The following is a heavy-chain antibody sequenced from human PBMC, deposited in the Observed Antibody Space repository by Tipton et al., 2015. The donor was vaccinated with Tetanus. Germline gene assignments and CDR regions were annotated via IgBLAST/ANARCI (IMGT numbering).Heavy chain of an antibody. D-gene: IGHD3-3*01. J-gene: IGHJ4*02. CDR1: GGLITTGGYS. Sequence: TLSLTCNVSGGLITTGGYSWGWIRQPPGQGLEWLAYVSYSGRTNSNYSLKSRITISQDTSKNQFSLRLTSVTAADTAVYYCARANYDSFKKGPFDSWGQGSLVIVSS. V-gene: IGHV4-61*08. CDR3: ARANYDSFKKGPFDS. CDR2: VSYSGRT.